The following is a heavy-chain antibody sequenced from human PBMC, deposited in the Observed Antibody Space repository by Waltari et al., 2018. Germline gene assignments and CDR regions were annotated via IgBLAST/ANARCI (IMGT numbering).Heavy chain of an antibody. CDR2: IYYSGST. J-gene: IGHJ3*02. D-gene: IGHD3-10*01. Sequence: QLQLQESGPGLVKPSETLSLTCTVSGGSISSSSYYWGWIRQPPGKGREWIGSIYYSGSTYYNPSLKSRVTISVDTSKNQFSLKLSSVTAADTAVYYCARRGVRGVLDAFDIWGQGTMVTVSS. V-gene: IGHV4-39*01. CDR3: ARRGVRGVLDAFDI. CDR1: GGSISSSSYY.